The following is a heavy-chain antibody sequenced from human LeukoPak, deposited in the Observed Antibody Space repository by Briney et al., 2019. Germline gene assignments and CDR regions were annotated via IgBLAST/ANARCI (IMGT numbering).Heavy chain of an antibody. J-gene: IGHJ4*02. V-gene: IGHV3-74*01. CDR1: GFTFSSYW. D-gene: IGHD1-26*01. Sequence: GGSLRLSCAASGFTFSSYWMHWVRQAPGKGLVWVSRIDNDGRSTTYADSVKGRFTISRDNAKNTLYLQMNSLRAEDMAVYYCARGYSGNYRVDYWGQGTLVTVSS. CDR3: ARGYSGNYRVDY. CDR2: IDNDGRST.